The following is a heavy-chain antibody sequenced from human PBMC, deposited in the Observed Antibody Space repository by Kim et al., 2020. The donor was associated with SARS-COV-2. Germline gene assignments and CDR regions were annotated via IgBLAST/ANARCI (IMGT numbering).Heavy chain of an antibody. CDR2: INSDGGTT. D-gene: IGHD1-26*01. J-gene: IGHJ4*02. CDR1: GFTFSSYW. V-gene: IGHV3-74*01. CDR3: ASRRYTGTYYYFDY. Sequence: GGSLRLSCAASGFTFSSYWMHWVRQAPGKGLVWVSRINSDGGTTSYADSVKGRFTISRDNAKSTLYLQMNSLRAEDTAVYYCASRRYTGTYYYFDYWGQGILVTVSS.